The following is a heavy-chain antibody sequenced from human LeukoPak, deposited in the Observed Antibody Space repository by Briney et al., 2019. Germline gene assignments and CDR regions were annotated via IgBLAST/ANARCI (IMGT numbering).Heavy chain of an antibody. V-gene: IGHV3-23*01. CDR2: ISGSGGST. Sequence: GGSLRLSCAASGFTFTTYAMSWVRQAPGKGLEWVSGISGSGGSTYLADSVKGRFTISRDNSNNTLYLQMNSLRAEDTAVYYCAKDRSTMVRGVPYPSYYFDYWGQGTLVTVSS. CDR3: AKDRSTMVRGVPYPSYYFDY. D-gene: IGHD3-10*01. CDR1: GFTFTTYA. J-gene: IGHJ4*02.